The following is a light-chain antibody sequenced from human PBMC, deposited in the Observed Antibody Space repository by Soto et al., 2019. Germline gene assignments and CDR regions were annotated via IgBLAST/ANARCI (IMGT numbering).Light chain of an antibody. V-gene: IGKV3-15*01. CDR1: QSVSAN. Sequence: IVLTQSPAALSESLGERVTLSCRASQSVSANLAWYQQRPGQAPRLLIYGISNRAPDTPDRFSGSGSGTEFTLTISSLQSEDSGVYYCQQYNILPPWTFGQGTKVEIK. CDR3: QQYNILPPWT. CDR2: GIS. J-gene: IGKJ1*01.